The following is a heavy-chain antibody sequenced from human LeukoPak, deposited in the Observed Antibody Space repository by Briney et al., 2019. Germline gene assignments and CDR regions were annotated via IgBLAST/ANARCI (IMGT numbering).Heavy chain of an antibody. CDR1: GYTFTGYY. Sequence: ASVKVSCKASGYTFTGYYMHWVRQAPGQGLEWMGWINPNSGGTNYAQKFQGRVTMTRDTSISTAYMELSRLRSDDTAVCYCARGATYCTNGVCFYNWFDPWGQGTLVTVSS. V-gene: IGHV1-2*02. CDR3: ARGATYCTNGVCFYNWFDP. CDR2: INPNSGGT. D-gene: IGHD2-8*01. J-gene: IGHJ5*02.